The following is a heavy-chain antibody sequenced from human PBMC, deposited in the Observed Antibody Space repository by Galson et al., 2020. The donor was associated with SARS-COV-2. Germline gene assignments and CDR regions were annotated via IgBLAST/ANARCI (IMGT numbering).Heavy chain of an antibody. CDR1: GGSISSSNW. Sequence: ASETLSLTCAVSGGSISSSNWWSWVRQPPGKGLEWIGEIYHSGSTNYNPSLKSRVTISVDKSKNQFSLKLSSVTAADTAVYYCAREGTEGYRSRWYPAYGYYGNDVWGQGNTVTVSS. V-gene: IGHV4-4*02. CDR2: IYHSGST. D-gene: IGHD6-13*01. J-gene: IGHJ6*01. CDR3: AREGTEGYRSRWYPAYGYYGNDV.